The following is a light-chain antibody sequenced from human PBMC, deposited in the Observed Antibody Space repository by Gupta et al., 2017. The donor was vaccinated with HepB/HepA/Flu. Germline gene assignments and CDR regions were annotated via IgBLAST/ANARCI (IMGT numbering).Light chain of an antibody. CDR3: QQYNTWPPWHS. J-gene: IGKJ2*03. V-gene: IGKV3-15*01. Sequence: VMTQSPSTLSVSPGERATLSCRASQSIGTNLAWFQHKPGQGPRLLIYGASTTATGIPARFRGSGSETEFSLTISSLQSEDFAVYYCQQYNTWPPWHSFGPGTKLEI. CDR1: QSIGTN. CDR2: GAS.